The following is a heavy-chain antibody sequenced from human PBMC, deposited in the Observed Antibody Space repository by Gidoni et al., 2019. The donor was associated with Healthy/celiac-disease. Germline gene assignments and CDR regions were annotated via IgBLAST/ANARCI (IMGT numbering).Heavy chain of an antibody. J-gene: IGHJ3*02. CDR2: IYYSGTT. CDR3: AGGARGGVIVLRGAFDI. D-gene: IGHD3-16*02. V-gene: IGHV4-31*03. CDR1: GGSISSGGYY. Sequence: QVQLQESGPGLVKPSQTLSLTCTVSGGSISSGGYYWSWIRQHPGKGLEWIGYIYYSGTTYYNPSLKSRVTISVDTSKNQFSLKLSSVTAADTAGYYCAGGARGGVIVLRGAFDIWGQGTMVTVSS.